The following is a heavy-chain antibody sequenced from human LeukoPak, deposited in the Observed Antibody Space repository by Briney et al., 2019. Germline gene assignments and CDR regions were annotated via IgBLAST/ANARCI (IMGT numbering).Heavy chain of an antibody. CDR3: ARAGYSSGWYGC. D-gene: IGHD6-19*01. J-gene: IGHJ5*01. Sequence: SETLSLTCTVSGGSISSYYWSWIRRPPGKGLEWIGYIYYSGSTNYNPSLKSRVTISVDTSKNQFSLKLSSVTAADTAVYYCARAGYSSGWYGCWGQGTLVTVSS. V-gene: IGHV4-59*01. CDR2: IYYSGST. CDR1: GGSISSYY.